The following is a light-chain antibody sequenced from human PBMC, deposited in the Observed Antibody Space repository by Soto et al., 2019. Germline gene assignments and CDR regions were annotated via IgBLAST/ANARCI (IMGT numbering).Light chain of an antibody. CDR3: SSYTSSGTVV. Sequence: QSALTQPASVSGSPGQSVTLSCTGTSSDVGSYNFVSWYQQHPGNAPKLMIYDVTARPSGVSSRFSGSKSGNTASLTISGLQAEDEADYYCSSYTSSGTVVFGGGTKLTVL. CDR1: SSDVGSYNF. J-gene: IGLJ2*01. CDR2: DVT. V-gene: IGLV2-14*03.